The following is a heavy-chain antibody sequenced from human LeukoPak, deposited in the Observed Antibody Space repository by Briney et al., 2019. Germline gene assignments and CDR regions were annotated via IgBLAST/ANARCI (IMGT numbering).Heavy chain of an antibody. CDR2: ISYGSGTI. CDR1: RFFFSNKS. V-gene: IGHV3-48*02. J-gene: IGHJ4*02. CDR3: ARDFSPGQRFYFDY. Sequence: SLTLSRAPSRFFFSNKSMKLLRQDPGAPLEWASYISYGSGTIYYAESVKGRFTISRDNAKNSLYLQMNSLRDEDTAVYYCARDFSPGQRFYFDYWGQGTLVSVSS. D-gene: IGHD6-25*01.